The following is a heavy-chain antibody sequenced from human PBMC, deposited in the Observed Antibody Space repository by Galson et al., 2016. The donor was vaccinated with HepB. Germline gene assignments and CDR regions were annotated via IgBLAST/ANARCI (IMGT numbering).Heavy chain of an antibody. J-gene: IGHJ6*02. CDR1: GYTFTGYF. V-gene: IGHV1-2*04. CDR2: TSPDSGGT. Sequence: SVKVSCKASGYTFTGYFMHWVRQAPGQGLEWMGWTSPDSGGTIYAQKFQGWVTMTRDTSISTAYMELSRLRSDDTAVYYCSRGAYYDSSDENYYYFGMDVWVQGTTVTVSS. D-gene: IGHD3-22*01. CDR3: SRGAYYDSSDENYYYFGMDV.